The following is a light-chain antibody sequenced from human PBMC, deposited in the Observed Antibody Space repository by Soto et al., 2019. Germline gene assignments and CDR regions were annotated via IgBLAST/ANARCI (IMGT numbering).Light chain of an antibody. J-gene: IGLJ1*01. Sequence: QPALIQPASVSGSPGQSITISCTGTSSDIGNYHLVSWYQHHPGKAPKLIIYEVSKWPSGVSDRFSGSKSGYTASLTISGLQAEDEADYYCCSYAGVNWGYVLGTGTKLTVL. CDR1: SSDIGNYHL. V-gene: IGLV2-23*02. CDR3: CSYAGVNWGYV. CDR2: EVS.